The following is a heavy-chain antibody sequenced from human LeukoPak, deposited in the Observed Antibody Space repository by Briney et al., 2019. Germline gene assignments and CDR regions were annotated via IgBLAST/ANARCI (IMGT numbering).Heavy chain of an antibody. V-gene: IGHV3-74*01. CDR1: GFTFSSYW. Sequence: GGSLGLSCAASGFTFSSYWMHWVRQAPGRGLVWVSRINSDGSSTSYADSVKGRFTISRDNAKNSVYLQMNSLRAEDTAVYYCARGGGYSSSSVDYWGQGTLVTVSS. CDR3: ARGGGYSSSSVDY. D-gene: IGHD6-6*01. CDR2: INSDGSST. J-gene: IGHJ4*02.